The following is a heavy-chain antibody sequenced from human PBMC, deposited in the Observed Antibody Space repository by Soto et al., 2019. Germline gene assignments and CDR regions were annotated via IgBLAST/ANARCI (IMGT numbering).Heavy chain of an antibody. CDR2: ITSSGSST. CDR3: AKAPTAAGTYWVDY. CDR1: RFTFSTYA. V-gene: IGHV3-23*01. D-gene: IGHD6-13*01. Sequence: GGSLRLSSAASRFTFSTYAMNWVRQAPGKGLEWVSTITSSGSSTYYADSVKGRFTISRDNSKNTLYLQMNNLRAEDTAVYYCAKAPTAAGTYWVDYWGQGTLVTVSS. J-gene: IGHJ4*02.